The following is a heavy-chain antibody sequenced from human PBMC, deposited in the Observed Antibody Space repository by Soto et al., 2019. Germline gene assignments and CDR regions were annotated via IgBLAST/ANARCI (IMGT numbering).Heavy chain of an antibody. CDR2: ITSDTKTI. J-gene: IGHJ4*02. Sequence: EVQLVESGGDLVQRGGSLRLSCAASGFTFNIYSMNWVRQAPGKGLEWFSYITSDTKTIKYADSVEGRFTISRDNAKNSVYLQMNSLRDEDTAVYYCARSVEGHFDYWGQGTVVTVSS. D-gene: IGHD6-19*01. CDR1: GFTFNIYS. V-gene: IGHV3-48*02. CDR3: ARSVEGHFDY.